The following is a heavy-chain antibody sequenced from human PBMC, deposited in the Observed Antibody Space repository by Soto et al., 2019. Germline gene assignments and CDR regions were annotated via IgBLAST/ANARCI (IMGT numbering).Heavy chain of an antibody. J-gene: IGHJ1*01. V-gene: IGHV4-59*01. D-gene: IGHD3-9*01. CDR1: GVSISSYY. CDR3: ARSRLWEQHFDA. Sequence: PSETLSLTCTVSGVSISSYYWSWIRQPPGKGLEWIGSIFYTENTDYNPSLKSRVTISIDTSKKQFSLNLRSVTAADTAIYYCARSRLWEQHFDAWGRGTLVTVYS. CDR2: IFYTENT.